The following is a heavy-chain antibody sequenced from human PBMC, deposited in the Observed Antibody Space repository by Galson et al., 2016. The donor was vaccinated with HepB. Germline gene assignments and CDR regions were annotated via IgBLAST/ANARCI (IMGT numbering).Heavy chain of an antibody. CDR1: GFNFATYW. V-gene: IGHV5-51*01. D-gene: IGHD6-25*01. Sequence: QSGAEVKKPGESLKISCQGSGFNFATYWIGWVRQMPGKGLEWMGIIYPGESDTRYSPSFQGQVTISVDKSIDTAYLQWTSLKASDTAIYYCARAADRQALNWYFDLWGPGTLVTVSS. J-gene: IGHJ2*01. CDR3: ARAADRQALNWYFDL. CDR2: IYPGESDT.